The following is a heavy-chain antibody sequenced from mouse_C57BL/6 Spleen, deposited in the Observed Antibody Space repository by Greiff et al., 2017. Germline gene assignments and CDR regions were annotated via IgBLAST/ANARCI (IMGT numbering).Heavy chain of an antibody. D-gene: IGHD1-1*01. CDR3: TTGYYGSSYGFAY. CDR1: GFNIKDYY. V-gene: IGHV14-1*01. CDR2: IDPEDGDT. Sequence: EVQLQQSGAELVRPGASVKLSCTASGFNIKDYYMHWVKQRPEQGLEWIGRIDPEDGDTEYAPKFQGKATMTADTSSNTAYLQLSSLTSEDTAVYYCTTGYYGSSYGFAYWGQGTLVTVSA. J-gene: IGHJ3*01.